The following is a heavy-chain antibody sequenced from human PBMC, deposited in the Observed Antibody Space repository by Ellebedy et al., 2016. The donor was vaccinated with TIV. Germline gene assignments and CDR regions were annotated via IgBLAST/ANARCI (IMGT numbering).Heavy chain of an antibody. D-gene: IGHD5-24*01. J-gene: IGHJ4*02. V-gene: IGHV3-30*03. CDR2: IAYDGTNE. Sequence: GGSLRLXXAASGFTFSNSVMHWVRQAPGKGLEWVAMIAYDGTNEYYGDSVRGRFTISRDNSKNTLYLQMNSLRSEDTAVYYCAPQQESEMVLSYFHSWGQGTLVTVSS. CDR1: GFTFSNSV. CDR3: APQQESEMVLSYFHS.